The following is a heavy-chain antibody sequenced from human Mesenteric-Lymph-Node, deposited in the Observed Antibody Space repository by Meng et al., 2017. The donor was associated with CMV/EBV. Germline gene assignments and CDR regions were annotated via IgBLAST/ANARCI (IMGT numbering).Heavy chain of an antibody. V-gene: IGHV3-20*04. Sequence: GESLKISCAASGFTFDDYAMRWVRQAPGKGLEWVSGINWNGGNTDYADSVKGRFTISRDNAKNSLYLQMNSLRAEDTALYYCARVQGYDLWSGYAFDIWGQGTMVTVSS. CDR3: ARVQGYDLWSGYAFDI. J-gene: IGHJ3*02. CDR2: INWNGGNT. D-gene: IGHD3-3*01. CDR1: GFTFDDYA.